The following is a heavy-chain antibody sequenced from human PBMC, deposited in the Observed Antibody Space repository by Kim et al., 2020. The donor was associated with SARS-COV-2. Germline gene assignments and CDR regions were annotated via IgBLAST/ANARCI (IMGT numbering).Heavy chain of an antibody. J-gene: IGHJ4*02. Sequence: SETLSLTCAVYGGSFSGYYWSWIRQPPGKGLEWIGEINHSGSTNYNPSLKSRVTISVDTSKNQFSLKLSSVTAADTAVYYCARGTGRGLVPAVVWGQGTLVTVSS. CDR1: GGSFSGYY. V-gene: IGHV4-34*01. CDR3: ARGTGRGLVPAVV. D-gene: IGHD2-2*01. CDR2: INHSGST.